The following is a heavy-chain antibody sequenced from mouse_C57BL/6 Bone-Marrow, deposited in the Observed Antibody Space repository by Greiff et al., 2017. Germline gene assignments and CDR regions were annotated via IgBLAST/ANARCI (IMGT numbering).Heavy chain of an antibody. CDR2: INPSSGYT. CDR3: ARGRFTTPDY. D-gene: IGHD1-1*01. J-gene: IGHJ2*01. CDR1: GYTFTSYT. Sequence: VQLQQSGAELARPGASVKMSCKASGYTFTSYTMHWVKQRPGQGLEWIGYINPSSGYTKYNQKFKDKATLTADTSSSTAYMQLSRLTSEDSAVYYGARGRFTTPDYWGQGTTLTVSS. V-gene: IGHV1-4*01.